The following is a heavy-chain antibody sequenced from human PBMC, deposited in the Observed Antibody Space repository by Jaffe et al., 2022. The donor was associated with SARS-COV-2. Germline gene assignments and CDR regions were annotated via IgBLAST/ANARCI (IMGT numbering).Heavy chain of an antibody. CDR1: GYTFATHW. V-gene: IGHV5-51*01. D-gene: IGHD6-13*01. Sequence: EVQLVQSGAEVKKPGESLTISCKGSGYTFATHWIGWVRQMPGKGLEWMGIIYPGDSETRYSPSFRGQVTFSADKSISSAFLHWTSLKASDTATYYCARSSSSSWQNNWFDPWGQGTLVTVSS. J-gene: IGHJ5*02. CDR3: ARSSSSSWQNNWFDP. CDR2: IYPGDSET.